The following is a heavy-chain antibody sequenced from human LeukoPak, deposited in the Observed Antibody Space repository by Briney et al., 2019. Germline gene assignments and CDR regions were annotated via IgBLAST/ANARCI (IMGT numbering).Heavy chain of an antibody. D-gene: IGHD2-15*01. CDR3: ARDKEYCSGGSCYSEDWYFDL. V-gene: IGHV4-34*01. J-gene: IGHJ2*01. CDR1: GGSFSGYY. CDR2: INHSGST. Sequence: PSETLSLTCAVYGGSFSGYYWSWIRQPPGKGLEWIGEINHSGSTNYNPSLKSRVTISVETSKSQFSLKLSSVTAADTAVYYCARDKEYCSGGSCYSEDWYFDLWGRGTLVTVSS.